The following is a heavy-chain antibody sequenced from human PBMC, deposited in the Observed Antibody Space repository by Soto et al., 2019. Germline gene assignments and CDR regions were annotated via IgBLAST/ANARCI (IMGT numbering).Heavy chain of an antibody. Sequence: GGSLRLSCAASGFTFSSYAMHWVRQAPGKGLEWVAVISYDGSNKYYADSVKGRFTISRDNSKNTLYLQMNSLRAEDTAVYYCARDAPFQEYYYDSSGYYARESSLLDYWGQGTLVTVSA. V-gene: IGHV3-30-3*01. CDR3: ARDAPFQEYYYDSSGYYARESSLLDY. J-gene: IGHJ4*02. CDR2: ISYDGSNK. CDR1: GFTFSSYA. D-gene: IGHD3-22*01.